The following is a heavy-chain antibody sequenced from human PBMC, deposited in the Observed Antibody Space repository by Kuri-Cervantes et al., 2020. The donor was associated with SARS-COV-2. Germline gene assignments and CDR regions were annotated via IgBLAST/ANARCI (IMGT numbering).Heavy chain of an antibody. CDR1: GGSISSSSYY. V-gene: IGHV4-39*01. CDR3: ARSGYSYGPETQGAFDI. Sequence: SETLSLTCTVSGGSISSSSYYWGWIRQPPGKGLEWIGSIYYSGSTYYNPSLKSRVTISVDTSKNQFSLKLSSVTAADTAVYYCARSGYSYGPETQGAFDIWGRGTMVTVSS. D-gene: IGHD5-18*01. CDR2: IYYSGST. J-gene: IGHJ3*02.